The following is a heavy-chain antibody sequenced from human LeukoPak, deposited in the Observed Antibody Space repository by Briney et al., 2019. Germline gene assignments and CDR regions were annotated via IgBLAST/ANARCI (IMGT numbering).Heavy chain of an antibody. CDR2: ISGGSSTI. V-gene: IGHV3-48*01. J-gene: IGHJ4*02. CDR1: GFTFSSYA. D-gene: IGHD3-22*01. Sequence: PGGSLRLSCAASGFTFSSYAMSWVRQAPGKGLEWGSYISGGSSTIYYADSVKGRFIISRDNGKNTLYLQMNSLRAEDTAVYYCARGSTYYDSSGQVPFDYWGQGTLVTVSS. CDR3: ARGSTYYDSSGQVPFDY.